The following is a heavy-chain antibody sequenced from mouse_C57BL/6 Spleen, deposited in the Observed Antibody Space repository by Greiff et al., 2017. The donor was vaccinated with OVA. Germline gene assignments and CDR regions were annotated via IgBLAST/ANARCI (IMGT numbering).Heavy chain of an antibody. D-gene: IGHD2-3*01. CDR2: IYPGDGDT. CDR1: GYAFSSYW. V-gene: IGHV1-80*01. Sequence: QVHVKQSGAELVKPGASVKISCKASGYAFSSYWMNWVKQRPGKGLEWIGQIYPGDGDTNYNGKFKGKATLTADKSSSTAYMQLSSLTSEDSAVYFCAKMDGRGFDYAMDYWGQGTSVTVSS. J-gene: IGHJ4*01. CDR3: AKMDGRGFDYAMDY.